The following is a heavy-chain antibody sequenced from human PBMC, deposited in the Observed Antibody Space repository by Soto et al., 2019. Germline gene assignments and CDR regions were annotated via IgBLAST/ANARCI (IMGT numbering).Heavy chain of an antibody. D-gene: IGHD6-6*01. CDR2: ISWNSGSI. CDR3: AKDMGGGSSLGSFDY. CDR1: GFTFDDYA. V-gene: IGHV3-9*01. Sequence: GGSLRLSCAASGFTFDDYAMHWVRQAPGKGLEWVSRISWNSGSIGYADSVKGRFTISRDNAKNSLYLQMNSLRAEDTALYYCAKDMGGGSSLGSFDYWGQGTLVTVSS. J-gene: IGHJ4*02.